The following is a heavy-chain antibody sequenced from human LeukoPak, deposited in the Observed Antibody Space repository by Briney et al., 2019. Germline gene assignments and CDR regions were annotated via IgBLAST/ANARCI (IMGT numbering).Heavy chain of an antibody. V-gene: IGHV4-59*08. CDR3: ARHLPYDSSAYYLAAFDY. J-gene: IGHJ4*02. CDR1: GASISSYW. Sequence: SETLSLTCTVSGASISSYWWGWVRQPPEKGLEWIGYMYYTGSTNYNPSLKSRVTMSVDTSKSQFYLKLSSVTAADTAVYYCARHLPYDSSAYYLAAFDYWGQGTLVTVSS. CDR2: MYYTGST. D-gene: IGHD3-22*01.